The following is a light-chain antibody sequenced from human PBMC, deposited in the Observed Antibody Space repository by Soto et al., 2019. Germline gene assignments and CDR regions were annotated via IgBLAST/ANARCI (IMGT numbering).Light chain of an antibody. V-gene: IGKV3D-15*02. CDR1: QSVGSK. Sequence: EIVMTQSPATLSVSPGERATLSCRASQSVGSKLIWYQHKPGQAPRLLIFGTSSRATGIPDRFSGSWSGTHFTLTINRLDPEDVAVYYCHQFQNSPWTFGQGTKVDIK. CDR3: HQFQNSPWT. J-gene: IGKJ1*01. CDR2: GTS.